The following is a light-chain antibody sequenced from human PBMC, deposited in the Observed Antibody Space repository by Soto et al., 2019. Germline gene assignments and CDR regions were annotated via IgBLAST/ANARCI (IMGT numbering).Light chain of an antibody. CDR2: DND. V-gene: IGLV1-51*01. CDR1: TSNIGNNY. CDR3: GAWDSSLSVRA. J-gene: IGLJ2*01. Sequence: QSVLTQPPSVSAAPGQKVTISCSGSTSNIGNNYVSWYQQLPGTAPQLLIYDNDKRPSGIPDRFSGSKSGTSATLGITGLQTGDEADDYCGAWDSSLSVRAFGGGTKLTVL.